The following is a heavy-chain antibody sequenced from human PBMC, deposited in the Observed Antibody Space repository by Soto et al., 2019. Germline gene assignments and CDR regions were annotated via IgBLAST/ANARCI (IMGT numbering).Heavy chain of an antibody. CDR2: ISAYNGNT. J-gene: IGHJ5*02. Sequence: QVQLVQSGAEVKKPGSSVNVSCKASGYTFTSYAFSWVRQAPGQGLEWVGWISAYNGNTVYAQSIQGRITLTTDTSTKTAYMELRSLRSDDTAIYYCARDFGRIDPWGQGTLVTVSS. D-gene: IGHD3-10*01. CDR1: GYTFTSYA. CDR3: ARDFGRIDP. V-gene: IGHV1-18*01.